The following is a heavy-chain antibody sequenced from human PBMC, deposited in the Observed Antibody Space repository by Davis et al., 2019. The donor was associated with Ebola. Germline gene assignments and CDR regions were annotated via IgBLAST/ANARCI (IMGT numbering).Heavy chain of an antibody. D-gene: IGHD2-15*01. J-gene: IGHJ4*02. Sequence: SETLSLTCTVSGGSISSGDYYWNWIRQPPGKGLEWIGYISYSGNTNYNPSLKSRVTISVDTSKNQFSLKLSSVTAADTAVYYCARGGYCSGGSCPSFDYWGQGTLVTVSS. CDR3: ARGGYCSGGSCPSFDY. V-gene: IGHV4-61*08. CDR1: GGSISSGDYY. CDR2: ISYSGNT.